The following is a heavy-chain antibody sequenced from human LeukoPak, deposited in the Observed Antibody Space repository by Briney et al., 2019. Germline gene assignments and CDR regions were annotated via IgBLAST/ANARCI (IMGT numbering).Heavy chain of an antibody. D-gene: IGHD3-9*01. Sequence: ASVKVSCKASGYTFTSYGINWVRQAPGQGLEWMGWISTYNGNTNYAQKFQGRVTMTTDTSTSTAYMELRSLRSDDTAVYYCAREQGYYDILTEWDYWGQGTLVTVSS. J-gene: IGHJ4*02. CDR3: AREQGYYDILTEWDY. CDR1: GYTFTSYG. V-gene: IGHV1-18*01. CDR2: ISTYNGNT.